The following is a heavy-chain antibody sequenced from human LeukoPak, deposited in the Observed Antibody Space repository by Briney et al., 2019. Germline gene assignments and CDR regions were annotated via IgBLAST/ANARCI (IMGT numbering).Heavy chain of an antibody. D-gene: IGHD1-26*01. V-gene: IGHV3-73*01. CDR3: TRLHRGAETDYYYYGLDV. J-gene: IGHJ6*02. Sequence: GGSLKLSCAASGFTFSASDIHWVRQASGKGLEWIARIKTKANNDATAYAVSVKGRFTISRDDSKNTAYLQMNSLKTEDTAVYYCTRLHRGAETDYYYYGLDVWGQGTTVAVSS. CDR2: IKTKANNDAT. CDR1: GFTFSASD.